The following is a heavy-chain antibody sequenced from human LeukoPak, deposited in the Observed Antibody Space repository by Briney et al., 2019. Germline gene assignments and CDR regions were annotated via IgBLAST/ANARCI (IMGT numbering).Heavy chain of an antibody. J-gene: IGHJ5*02. D-gene: IGHD6-13*01. V-gene: IGHV4-59*11. Sequence: SDTLSLTCIVSDTIRSHYWNWIRQPPGKGLEWIGYVFYSGSTNYNPSLKSRVTISLDTSRNQFSLRLSSVTAADTAVYYCARGHPGYSLSWGQGTLVTVSS. CDR3: ARGHPGYSLS. CDR2: VFYSGST. CDR1: DTIRSHY.